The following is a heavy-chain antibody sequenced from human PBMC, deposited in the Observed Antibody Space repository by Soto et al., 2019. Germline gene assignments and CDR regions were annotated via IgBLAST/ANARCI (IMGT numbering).Heavy chain of an antibody. CDR2: ISAYNGNT. D-gene: IGHD3-3*01. Sequence: GASVKVSCKASGYTFTSYGISWVRQAPGQGLEWMGWISAYNGNTNYAQKLQGRVTMTTDTSTSTAYMELRSLRSDDTAVYYCARQQNLAEEWVYYYYGMDVWGQGTTVTVSS. CDR1: GYTFTSYG. CDR3: ARQQNLAEEWVYYYYGMDV. V-gene: IGHV1-18*01. J-gene: IGHJ6*02.